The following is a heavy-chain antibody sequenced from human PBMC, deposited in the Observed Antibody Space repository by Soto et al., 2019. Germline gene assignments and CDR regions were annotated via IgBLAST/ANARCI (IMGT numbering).Heavy chain of an antibody. CDR2: ISYDGSNK. CDR1: GFTFSSYA. Sequence: SLRLSCAASGFTFSSYAMHWVRQAPGKGLEWVAVISYDGSNKYYADSVKGRFTISRDNSKNTLYLQMNSLRAEDTAVYYCARGDYYDSSGYYRWGQGTLVTVSS. J-gene: IGHJ4*02. CDR3: ARGDYYDSSGYYR. D-gene: IGHD3-22*01. V-gene: IGHV3-30-3*01.